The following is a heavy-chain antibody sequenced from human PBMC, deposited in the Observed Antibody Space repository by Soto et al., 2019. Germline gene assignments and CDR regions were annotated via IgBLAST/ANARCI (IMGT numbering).Heavy chain of an antibody. CDR2: ISSSTSHT. CDR1: GFTFSDYY. D-gene: IGHD6-13*01. J-gene: IGHJ4*02. Sequence: PGGSLRLSCAVSGFTFSDYYVTWIRQAPGKGLEWVSYISSSTSHTNYADSVKGRFTISRDNAKNSLFLLMNSLRAEDTVVYYCARGRGAAADYFDFWGQGTLVTVSS. V-gene: IGHV3-11*05. CDR3: ARGRGAAADYFDF.